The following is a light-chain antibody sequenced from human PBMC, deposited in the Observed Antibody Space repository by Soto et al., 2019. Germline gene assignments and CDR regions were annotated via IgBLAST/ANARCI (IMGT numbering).Light chain of an antibody. J-gene: IGKJ1*01. CDR1: QSVSSW. CDR3: QQYNSYST. Sequence: SEMTQSPSTLSASVGDRVSITCRASQSVSSWLAWYQQKPGKAPKLLIYDASSLESGVPSRFSGSGSGTEFTLTISSLQPDDFATYYCQQYNSYSTFGQGTKVDI. V-gene: IGKV1-5*01. CDR2: DAS.